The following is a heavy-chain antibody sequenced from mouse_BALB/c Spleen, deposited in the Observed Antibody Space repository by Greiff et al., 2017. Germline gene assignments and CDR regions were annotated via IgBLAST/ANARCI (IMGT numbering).Heavy chain of an antibody. D-gene: IGHD2-4*01. CDR2: IYPGDGDT. V-gene: IGHV1-82*01. Sequence: VQLVESGPELVKPGASVKISCKASGYAFSSSWMNWVKQRPGQGLEWIGRIYPGDGDTNYNGKFKGKATLTADKSSSTAYMQLSSLTSVDSAVYFCARSLYDYDGAWFAYWGQGTLVTVSA. J-gene: IGHJ3*01. CDR1: GYAFSSSW. CDR3: ARSLYDYDGAWFAY.